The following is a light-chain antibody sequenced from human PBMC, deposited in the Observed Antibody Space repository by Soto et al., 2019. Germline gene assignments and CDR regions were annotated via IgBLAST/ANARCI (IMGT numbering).Light chain of an antibody. CDR3: SSYTSSSTRQV. Sequence: QSALTQPASVSGSPGQSITISCTGTSSDVGGYNYVSWYQQHPGKAPKLMIYDVSNRPSGVSNRFSGSKSGNTASLTISALQAEDEADYYCSSYTSSSTRQVFGTGTKVTVL. CDR2: DVS. V-gene: IGLV2-14*01. J-gene: IGLJ1*01. CDR1: SSDVGGYNY.